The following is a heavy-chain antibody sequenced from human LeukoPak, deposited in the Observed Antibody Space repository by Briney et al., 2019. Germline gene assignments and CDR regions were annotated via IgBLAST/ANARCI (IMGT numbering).Heavy chain of an antibody. CDR2: ISWNSGSI. CDR3: AKDMGVVVVVAKGLDY. J-gene: IGHJ4*02. Sequence: GGSLSLSSAASGFTFDDYAMHWVRQAPGKGLEWVSGISWNSGSIGYADSVKGRFTISRDNAKNSLYLQMNSLRAEDTALYYCAKDMGVVVVVAKGLDYWGQGTLVTVSS. D-gene: IGHD3-22*01. V-gene: IGHV3-9*01. CDR1: GFTFDDYA.